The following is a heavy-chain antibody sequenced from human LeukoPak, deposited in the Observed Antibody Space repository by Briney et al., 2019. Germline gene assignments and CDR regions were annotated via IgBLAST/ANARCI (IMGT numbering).Heavy chain of an antibody. V-gene: IGHV4-34*01. J-gene: IGHJ4*02. CDR3: ARVYSSDY. CDR2: INHSGST. Sequence: SETLSLTCAVYGGSFSGYYWSWIRQPPGKGLEWIGEINHSGSTSYNPSLKSRVTISVDTSKNQFSLKLSSVTAADTAVYYCARVYSSDYWGQGTLVTVSS. CDR1: GGSFSGYY. D-gene: IGHD6-13*01.